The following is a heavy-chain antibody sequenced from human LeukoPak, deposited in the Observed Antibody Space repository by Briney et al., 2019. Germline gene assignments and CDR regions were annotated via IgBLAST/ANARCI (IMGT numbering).Heavy chain of an antibody. CDR3: ARAWRLPNFDY. D-gene: IGHD6-25*01. CDR2: IYYSEST. J-gene: IGHJ4*02. V-gene: IGHV4-59*01. CDR1: GGSISSYY. Sequence: SETLSLTCTVSGGSISSYYWSWIRQPPGKGLEWIGYIYYSESTNYNPSLKSRVTISVDTSKNQFSLKLSSVTAADTAVYYCARAWRLPNFDYWGQGTLVTVSS.